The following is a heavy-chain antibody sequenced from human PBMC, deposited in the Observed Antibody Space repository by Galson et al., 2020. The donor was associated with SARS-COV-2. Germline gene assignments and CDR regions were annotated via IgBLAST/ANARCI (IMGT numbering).Heavy chain of an antibody. J-gene: IGHJ3*02. D-gene: IGHD3-22*01. CDR2: IGPGGGTT. Sequence: GGSLRLSCASSDFTFFTYAMSWVRQAPGKGLEWVSAIGPGGGTTHYADSVKGRFTISRDNSKNTLYLQMNSLRAEDTAVYYCAKDRGYYSGIDACDIWGQGTMVTVSS. CDR3: AKDRGYYSGIDACDI. CDR1: DFTFFTYA. V-gene: IGHV3-23*01.